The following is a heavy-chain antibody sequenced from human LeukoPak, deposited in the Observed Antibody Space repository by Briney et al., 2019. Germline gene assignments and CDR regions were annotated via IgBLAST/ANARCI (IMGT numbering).Heavy chain of an antibody. CDR3: AILAGAAGYYGMDV. CDR1: GGSFSGYY. V-gene: IGHV4-34*01. Sequence: SETLSLTCAVYGGSFSGYYWSWIRQPPGKGLEWIGEINHSRSTNYNPSLKSRVTISVDTSKNQFSLKLSSVTAADTAVYYCAILAGAAGYYGMDVWGQGTTVTVSS. D-gene: IGHD7-27*01. J-gene: IGHJ6*02. CDR2: INHSRST.